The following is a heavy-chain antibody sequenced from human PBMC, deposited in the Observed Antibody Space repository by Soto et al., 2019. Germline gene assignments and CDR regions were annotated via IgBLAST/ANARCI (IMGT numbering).Heavy chain of an antibody. D-gene: IGHD1-26*01. CDR2: IIPIIGTA. V-gene: IGHV1-69*06. CDR3: ARVKGATSAFDI. CDR1: GGTFRNHV. Sequence: SVKVSCKASGGTFRNHVFNWVRQAPGQGLEWMGGIIPIIGTANYAQKFQGRVTITADKSTSTAYMELSSLRSEDTAVYYCARVKGATSAFDIWGQGTMVTVSS. J-gene: IGHJ3*02.